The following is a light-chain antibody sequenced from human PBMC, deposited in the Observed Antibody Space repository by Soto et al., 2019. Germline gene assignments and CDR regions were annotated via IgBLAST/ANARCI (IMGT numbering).Light chain of an antibody. J-gene: IGKJ4*01. CDR3: QQFNSYPHGRLT. Sequence: AIQLTQSPSSLSASVGDRVTITCRASQGISSALAWYQQKPGKAPKLLIYDASSLESGVPSRSSGSGSGTDFTLTISSLQPEDFATYYCQQFNSYPHGRLTFGGGTKVDIK. CDR1: QGISSA. V-gene: IGKV1-13*02. CDR2: DAS.